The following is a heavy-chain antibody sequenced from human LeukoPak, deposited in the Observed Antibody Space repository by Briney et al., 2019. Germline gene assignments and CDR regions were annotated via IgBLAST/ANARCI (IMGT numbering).Heavy chain of an antibody. J-gene: IGHJ3*02. Sequence: ASVKVSCKASGYTFTSYYMHWVRQAPGQGLEWMGIINPSGGSTSYAQKFQGRVTMTRDMSTSTVYMELSSLRSEDTAVYYCARVRRISGSYSGSHDAFDIWGQGTMVTVSS. D-gene: IGHD1-26*01. CDR2: INPSGGST. CDR3: ARVRRISGSYSGSHDAFDI. CDR1: GYTFTSYY. V-gene: IGHV1-46*01.